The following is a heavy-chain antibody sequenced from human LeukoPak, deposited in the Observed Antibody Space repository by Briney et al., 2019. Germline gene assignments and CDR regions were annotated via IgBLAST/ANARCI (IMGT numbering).Heavy chain of an antibody. J-gene: IGHJ5*02. CDR2: TYYRSKWYN. CDR3: AREVSRGIRVKKPRYNWFDP. Sequence: SQTLSLTCALSGDSVSSNSAAWNWIRQSPSRGLEWLGRTYYRSKWYNDYAVSAKSRITINPDTSKNQFSLQLNSVTSEDTAVYYCAREVSRGIRVKKPRYNWFDPWGQGTLVTVSS. CDR1: GDSVSSNSAA. D-gene: IGHD1-14*01. V-gene: IGHV6-1*01.